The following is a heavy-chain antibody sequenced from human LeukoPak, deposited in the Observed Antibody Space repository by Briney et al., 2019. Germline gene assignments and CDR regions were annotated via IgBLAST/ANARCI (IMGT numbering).Heavy chain of an antibody. Sequence: GSVKVSCKASGYTFTGYYMHWVRQAPGQGLEWRGWINPNSGGTNYAQKFQGSVTMTRDTSISTPYMELSRLRSDDTAVYYCARHSSSSWYPFDYWGQGTLVTVSS. D-gene: IGHD6-13*01. CDR1: GYTFTGYY. J-gene: IGHJ4*02. V-gene: IGHV1-2*02. CDR3: ARHSSSSWYPFDY. CDR2: INPNSGGT.